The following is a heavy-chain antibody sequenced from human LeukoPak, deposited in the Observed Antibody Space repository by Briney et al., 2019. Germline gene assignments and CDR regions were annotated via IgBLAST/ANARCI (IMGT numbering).Heavy chain of an antibody. V-gene: IGHV3-23*01. Sequence: HPGGSLRLSCAASGFTFSTYAMSWVRQAPGKGLEWVSLIGGSDGRTRYADSVKGRFTISRDNSKNTMYLEMNSLRAEDTAVYYCAKDSSSYDWGYMDVWGKGTTVTISS. J-gene: IGHJ6*03. D-gene: IGHD3-22*01. CDR2: IGGSDGRT. CDR1: GFTFSTYA. CDR3: AKDSSSYDWGYMDV.